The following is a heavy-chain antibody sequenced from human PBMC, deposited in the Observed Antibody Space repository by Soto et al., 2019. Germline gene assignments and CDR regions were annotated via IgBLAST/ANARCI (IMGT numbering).Heavy chain of an antibody. Sequence: QVQLVQSGAEVMQPGASVKVSCKASGYTFTSYYIQWVRQAPGQGLEWMGIINPSGGSTNYAQKCPGRVTMSRDTSTSTVYMELSGLRSEDTAIYYCSRGYPPRDQLGNLPGAFWGQGTLVTVSS. CDR1: GYTFTSYY. CDR3: SRGYPPRDQLGNLPGAF. D-gene: IGHD1-1*01. CDR2: INPSGGST. V-gene: IGHV1-46*03. J-gene: IGHJ4*02.